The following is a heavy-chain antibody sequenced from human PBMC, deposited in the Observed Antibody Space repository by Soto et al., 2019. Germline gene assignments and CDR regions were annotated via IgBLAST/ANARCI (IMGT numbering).Heavy chain of an antibody. J-gene: IGHJ3*02. CDR1: GDSISRNNYY. CDR3: ARHFNRVFGDDAFDI. CDR2: IYYSGKT. D-gene: IGHD3-3*01. V-gene: IGHV4-39*01. Sequence: QVQLQESGPGLVKPSESLSLTCAVSGDSISRNNYYWGWIRQPPGKGLEWFGSIYYSGKTSYNPSLESRVTISVDTSENQFSLRLTSVTAADTAVFYCARHFNRVFGDDAFDIWGQGTMVTVSS.